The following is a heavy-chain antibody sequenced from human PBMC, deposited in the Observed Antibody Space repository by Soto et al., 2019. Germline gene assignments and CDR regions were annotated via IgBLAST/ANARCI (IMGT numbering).Heavy chain of an antibody. CDR1: GGTFSSYA. V-gene: IGHV1-69*01. J-gene: IGHJ4*02. Sequence: QVQLVQSGAEVKKPGSSVKVSCKASGGTFSSYAISWVRQAPGQGLEGMGGIIPIFGTANYAQKFQGRVTITADESTSTAYMELSSLRSEDTAVYYCARDPHDKYCGGDCYSDYWGQGTLVTVSS. CDR3: ARDPHDKYCGGDCYSDY. D-gene: IGHD2-21*02. CDR2: IIPIFGTA.